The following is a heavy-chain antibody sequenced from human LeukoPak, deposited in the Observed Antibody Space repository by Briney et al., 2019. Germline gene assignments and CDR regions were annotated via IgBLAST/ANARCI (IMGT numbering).Heavy chain of an antibody. CDR2: INHSGST. CDR1: VGSLSGYY. V-gene: IGHV4-34*01. D-gene: IGHD3-10*01. CDR3: ARGYYGSGSHCCHMDV. J-gene: IGHJ6*03. Sequence: SETLSLTCAVYVGSLSGYYWSWIRQPPGKGLEGIGEINHSGSTNYNTSLKSRVTKSVDTSKNQFSLKLSSVTAADTAVYYCARGYYGSGSHCCHMDVWGKGTTITVS.